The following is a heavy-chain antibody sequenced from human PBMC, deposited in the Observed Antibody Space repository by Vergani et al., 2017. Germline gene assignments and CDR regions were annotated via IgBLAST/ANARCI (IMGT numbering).Heavy chain of an antibody. CDR2: ISPYNGNT. D-gene: IGHD3-3*01. CDR3: ARDALTGLEWLLRHYQSPDD. J-gene: IGHJ4*02. V-gene: IGHV1-18*01. CDR1: GYTFSSYG. Sequence: QVQLVQSGAEVKKPGASVKVSCEASGYTFSSYGISWVRQAPGHGLEWMGWISPYNGNTNYARKLRGRVTMTTDTSTSTAFMELRSLRSDDTAVYYCARDALTGLEWLLRHYQSPDDWGQGTLVTVSS.